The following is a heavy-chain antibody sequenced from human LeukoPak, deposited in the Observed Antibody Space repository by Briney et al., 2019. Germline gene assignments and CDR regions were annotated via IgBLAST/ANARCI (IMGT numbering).Heavy chain of an antibody. CDR1: GGSISSGSYY. V-gene: IGHV4-61*02. Sequence: SQTLSLTCTVSGGSISSGSYYWGWIRQPAGKGLEWIGRIYTSGSTNYNPSLKGRVTISVDTSKNQFSLKLSSVTAADTAVYYCARAVTSSSSWYKWVNWFDPWGQGTLVTVSS. J-gene: IGHJ5*02. D-gene: IGHD6-13*01. CDR3: ARAVTSSSSWYKWVNWFDP. CDR2: IYTSGST.